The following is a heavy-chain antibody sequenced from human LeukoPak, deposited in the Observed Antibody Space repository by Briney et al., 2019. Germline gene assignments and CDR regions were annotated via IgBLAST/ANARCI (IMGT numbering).Heavy chain of an antibody. CDR2: IYTSGST. J-gene: IGHJ4*02. Sequence: SETLSLTCTVSGGSISSYYWSWIRQPAGKGLEWIGRIYTSGSTNYNPSLKSRVTMSVDTSKNQFSLKLSSVTAADTAMYYCAREDTALGNADYWGQGTLVTVSS. V-gene: IGHV4-4*07. CDR1: GGSISSYY. D-gene: IGHD5-18*01. CDR3: AREDTALGNADY.